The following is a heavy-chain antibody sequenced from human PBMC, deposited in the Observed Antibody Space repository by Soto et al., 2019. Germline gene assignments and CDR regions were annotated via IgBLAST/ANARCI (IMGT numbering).Heavy chain of an antibody. Sequence: QVQLQESGPGLVKPSETLSLTCTVSGDSISNYYWTWIRQPPGKGLEWIGCFYNSGNTNYNPSLKSXATXSXVTANNPFSLRVNSVTAADTAVYYCASTKKWLAFDYWGQGALVTVSS. CDR3: ASTKKWLAFDY. D-gene: IGHD6-19*01. J-gene: IGHJ4*02. CDR2: FYNSGNT. CDR1: GDSISNYY. V-gene: IGHV4-59*01.